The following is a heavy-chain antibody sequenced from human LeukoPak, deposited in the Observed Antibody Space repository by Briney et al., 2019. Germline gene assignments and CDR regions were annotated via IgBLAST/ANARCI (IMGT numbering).Heavy chain of an antibody. V-gene: IGHV1-69*05. D-gene: IGHD3-3*01. Sequence: SVKVSCKASGGTFSSYAISWVRQAPGQGLEWMGGIIPIFGTANYAQKFQGRVTITTDESTSTAYMELSSLRSEDTAVYYCASGATIFGVVANLDYWGQGTLGTVSS. CDR3: ASGATIFGVVANLDY. CDR2: IIPIFGTA. J-gene: IGHJ4*02. CDR1: GGTFSSYA.